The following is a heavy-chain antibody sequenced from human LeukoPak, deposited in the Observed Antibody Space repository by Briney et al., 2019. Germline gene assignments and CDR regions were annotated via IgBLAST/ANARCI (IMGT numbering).Heavy chain of an antibody. J-gene: IGHJ4*02. Sequence: GGSLRLSCAASGFTFSSYSMNWVRQAPGKGLEWVSYISSSSSTIYYADSVKGRFTISRDNAKNSLYLQMNSLRAEDTAVYYCAGSYGDHGQNLIDYWGQGTLVTVSS. D-gene: IGHD4-17*01. CDR3: AGSYGDHGQNLIDY. CDR2: ISSSSSTI. CDR1: GFTFSSYS. V-gene: IGHV3-48*01.